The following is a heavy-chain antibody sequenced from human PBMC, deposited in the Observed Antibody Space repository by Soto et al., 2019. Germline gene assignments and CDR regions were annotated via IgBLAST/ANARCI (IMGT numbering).Heavy chain of an antibody. CDR3: ARGKVGAAGPFDAFDI. Sequence: ASVKVSCKASGGTFSSYAISWVRQAPGQGLEWMGGIIPIFGTANYAQKFQGRVTITADKSTSTAYMELSSLRSEDTAVYYCARGKVGAAGPFDAFDIWGQGTMVTVSS. CDR1: GGTFSSYA. CDR2: IIPIFGTA. V-gene: IGHV1-69*06. J-gene: IGHJ3*02. D-gene: IGHD2-15*01.